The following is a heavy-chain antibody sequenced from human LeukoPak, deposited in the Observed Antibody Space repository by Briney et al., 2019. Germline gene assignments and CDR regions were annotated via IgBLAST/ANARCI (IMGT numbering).Heavy chain of an antibody. D-gene: IGHD3-10*01. CDR1: GYSFTSYY. J-gene: IGHJ2*01. V-gene: IGHV1-46*01. CDR3: ARDLGGDSYGLGKFDL. CDR2: INPSGGST. Sequence: ASVKVSCKASGYSFTSYYMHWVRQAPGQGLEWMGIINPSGGSTSYAQKFQGRVTMTRDTSTSTVYMELSSLRSEDTAVYYCARDLGGDSYGLGKFDLWGRGTLVAVSS.